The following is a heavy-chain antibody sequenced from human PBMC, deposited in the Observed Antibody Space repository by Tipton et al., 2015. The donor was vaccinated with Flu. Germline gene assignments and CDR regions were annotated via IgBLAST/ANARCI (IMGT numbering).Heavy chain of an antibody. J-gene: IGHJ6*02. CDR1: GDSVSNSDYY. CDR2: IDFSGST. Sequence: TLSLTCTVSGDSVSNSDYYWNWIRQEPGKGLEWIGHIDFSGSTHYNPSLKSRLTISIDTSKNQFSLRLNGVTGADTAAYYCAREGPYFYGMDVWGQGTTVTVSS. V-gene: IGHV4-31*03. CDR3: AREGPYFYGMDV.